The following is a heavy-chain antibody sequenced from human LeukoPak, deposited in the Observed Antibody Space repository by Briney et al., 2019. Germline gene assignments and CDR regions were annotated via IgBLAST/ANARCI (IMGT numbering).Heavy chain of an antibody. CDR1: GGSISSGSYY. CDR3: ARVRGYSYGLFLAPPNRMDV. D-gene: IGHD5-18*01. J-gene: IGHJ6*04. Sequence: SETLSLTCTVSGGSISSGSYYWSWIRQPAGKGLEWIGRIYTSGSTNYNPSLKSRVTISVDTSKNQFSLKLSSVTAADTAVYYCARVRGYSYGLFLAPPNRMDVWGKGTTVTVSS. CDR2: IYTSGST. V-gene: IGHV4-61*02.